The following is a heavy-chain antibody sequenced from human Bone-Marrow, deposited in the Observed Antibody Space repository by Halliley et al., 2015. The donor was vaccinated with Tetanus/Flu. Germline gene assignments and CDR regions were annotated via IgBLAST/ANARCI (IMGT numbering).Heavy chain of an antibody. CDR3: ARGYAGPTPHYFDY. J-gene: IGHJ4*02. CDR1: GYNLTTYW. D-gene: IGHD1-26*01. Sequence: QLVQSGAEAKKPGESVKISCKGFGYNLTTYWIGWVRQKPGKGLEWMGIIYPADSDTRYSPSFLGQVTISAAKSITTAYLQWSSLRASDTSFYYCARGYAGPTPHYFDYWGQGTLVTVSS. CDR2: IYPADSDT. V-gene: IGHV5-51*01.